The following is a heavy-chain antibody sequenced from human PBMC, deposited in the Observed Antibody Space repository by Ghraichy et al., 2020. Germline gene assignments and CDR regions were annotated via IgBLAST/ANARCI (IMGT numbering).Heavy chain of an antibody. CDR1: GGSISSYY. CDR2: IYYSGST. CDR3: AREGGTYYYGSGSYQWFDP. J-gene: IGHJ5*02. D-gene: IGHD3-10*01. V-gene: IGHV4-59*01. Sequence: TLSLTCTVSGGSISSYYWSWIRQPPGKGLEWIGYIYYSGSTNYNPSLKSRVTISVDTSKNQFSLKLSSVTAADTAVYYCAREGGTYYYGSGSYQWFDPWGQGTLVTVSS.